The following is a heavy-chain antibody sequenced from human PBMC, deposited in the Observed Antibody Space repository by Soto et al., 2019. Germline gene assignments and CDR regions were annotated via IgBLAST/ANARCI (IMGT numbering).Heavy chain of an antibody. CDR2: IYPGDSDT. CDR3: ARHPSPPYSFTYEDF. V-gene: IGHV5-51*01. CDR1: GYSFLNFW. D-gene: IGHD5-18*01. J-gene: IGHJ4*02. Sequence: PGESLKISCKASGYSFLNFWIGWVRQVPGKGPEWMGLIYPGDSDTRYSPSFQGQVTISADQSRTTAYLQWSSLKASDSAIYYCARHPSPPYSFTYEDFWGQGTRVTVSS.